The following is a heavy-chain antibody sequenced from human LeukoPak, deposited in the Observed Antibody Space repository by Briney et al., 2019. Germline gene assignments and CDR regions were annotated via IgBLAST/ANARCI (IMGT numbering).Heavy chain of an antibody. CDR1: GGTFSSYA. Sequence: SVKVSCKASGGTFSSYAISWVRQAPGQGLEWMGRIIPILGIANYAQKFQGRVTITADKSTSTAYMELSSLRSEDTAVYYCARVVKGYDSSGYPLYYFDYWGQGTLVAVSS. CDR2: IIPILGIA. D-gene: IGHD3-22*01. J-gene: IGHJ4*02. CDR3: ARVVKGYDSSGYPLYYFDY. V-gene: IGHV1-69*04.